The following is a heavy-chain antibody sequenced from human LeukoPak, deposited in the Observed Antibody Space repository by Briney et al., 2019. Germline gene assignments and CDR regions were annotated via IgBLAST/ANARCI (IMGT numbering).Heavy chain of an antibody. D-gene: IGHD2-2*01. CDR3: ARLYCSSTSCYYYYGMDV. V-gene: IGHV1-69*13. Sequence: SVKVSCKASGGTFSSYAISWVRQAPGQGLEWMGGIIPIFGTANYAQKFQGRVTITADESTSTAYMELSSLRSEDTAVYYCARLYCSSTSCYYYYGMDVWGRGTTVTVSS. J-gene: IGHJ6*02. CDR1: GGTFSSYA. CDR2: IIPIFGTA.